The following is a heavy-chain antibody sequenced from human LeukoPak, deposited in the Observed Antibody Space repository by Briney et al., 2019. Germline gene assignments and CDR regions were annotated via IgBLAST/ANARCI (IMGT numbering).Heavy chain of an antibody. J-gene: IGHJ5*02. CDR2: IYYSGST. Sequence: SETLSLTCTVSGGSISSNSYYWGWIRQPPGKGMEWIGSIYYSGSTYYNPSLDSRVAISIDMSKNHFSLKLRSVTAADTAVYYCARTTVSWGNWFDPWGKGILVTVSS. D-gene: IGHD4-17*01. CDR1: GGSISSNSYY. V-gene: IGHV4-39*02. CDR3: ARTTVSWGNWFDP.